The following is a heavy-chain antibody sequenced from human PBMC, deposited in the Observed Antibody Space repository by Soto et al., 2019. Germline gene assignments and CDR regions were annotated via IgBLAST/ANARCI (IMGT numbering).Heavy chain of an antibody. CDR3: ASGRTPIDY. J-gene: IGHJ4*02. CDR2: ISAYNGNT. Sequence: QVQLVQSGAEVKKPGASVKVSCKASGYTFTNFGISWVRQAPGQGLEWMGWISAYNGNTNYAQNFKGRVTMTTDTSPSTAYMERRSLRSDDTAVYYCASGRTPIDYWGQGTLVTVSS. V-gene: IGHV1-18*01. D-gene: IGHD2-15*01. CDR1: GYTFTNFG.